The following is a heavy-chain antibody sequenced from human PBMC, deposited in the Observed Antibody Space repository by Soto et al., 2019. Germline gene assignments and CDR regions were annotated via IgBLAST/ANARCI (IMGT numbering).Heavy chain of an antibody. J-gene: IGHJ6*02. CDR2: ISYDGSNK. CDR1: GFTFSSYG. CDR3: AKDRRRFLVPSITYSSGWSIVSYYGMDV. Sequence: GGSLRLSCAASGFTFSSYGMHWVRQAPGKGLEWVAVISYDGSNKYYADSVKGRFTISRDNSKNTLYLQMNSLRAEDTAVYYCAKDRRRFLVPSITYSSGWSIVSYYGMDVWGQGTTVTVSS. D-gene: IGHD6-19*01. V-gene: IGHV3-30*18.